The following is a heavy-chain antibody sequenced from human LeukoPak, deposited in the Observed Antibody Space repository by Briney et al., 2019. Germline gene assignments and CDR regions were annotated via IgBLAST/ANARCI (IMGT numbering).Heavy chain of an antibody. CDR2: ISGSGGST. J-gene: IGHJ4*02. CDR1: GFTFSSYA. CDR3: AKDAGNRRYYDILTGYLH. Sequence: TGGSLRLSCAASGFTFSSYAMSWVRQAPGKGLEWVSAISGSGGSTYYADSVKGRFTISRDNSKNTLYLQMNSLRAEDTAVYYCAKDAGNRRYYDILTGYLHWGQGTLVTVSS. D-gene: IGHD3-9*01. V-gene: IGHV3-23*01.